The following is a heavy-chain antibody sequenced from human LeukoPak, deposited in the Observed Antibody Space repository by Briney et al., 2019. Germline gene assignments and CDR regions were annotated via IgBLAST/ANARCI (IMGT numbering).Heavy chain of an antibody. J-gene: IGHJ6*03. CDR3: ARGADWQVLEYYYYYMDV. D-gene: IGHD3-9*01. CDR2: IIPMFGTA. Sequence: ASVKVSCKASGYTFSSCAISWVRQAPGQGLEWMGGIIPMFGTASYAQKFQGRVTIIADRSTRTGYMELSSLISEDTAVYYCARGADWQVLEYYYYYMDVWGKGTTVTVSS. CDR1: GYTFSSCA. V-gene: IGHV1-69*06.